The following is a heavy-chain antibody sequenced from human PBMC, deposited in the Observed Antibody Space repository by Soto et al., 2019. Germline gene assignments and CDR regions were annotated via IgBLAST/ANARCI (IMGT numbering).Heavy chain of an antibody. CDR3: ARMYSSGSGWFHP. CDR2: IYYTGAA. CDR1: GGSITTGGTY. Sequence: RLQESGPGLVKSSETLTLTCSVSGGSITTGGTYWSWARLLPGKGLQWVGYIYYTGAAYYNPALKSRVTISLDTSENRFSLKLTSVTAADTARYYCARMYSSGSGWFHPWGQGTLVTVSS. V-gene: IGHV4-31*03. D-gene: IGHD6-19*01. J-gene: IGHJ5*02.